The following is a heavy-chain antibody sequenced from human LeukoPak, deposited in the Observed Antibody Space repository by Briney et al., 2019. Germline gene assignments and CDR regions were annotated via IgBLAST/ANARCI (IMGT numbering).Heavy chain of an antibody. Sequence: HGESLKFSCKCVGYNFTSDWIGWVREMPGKGEEWMWIIYPGDSDSRYSPSFQGQVTISADKSISTAYLQWSSLNASDTAMYYCARQEMADDYWGQGTLVTVSS. V-gene: IGHV5-51*01. CDR3: ARQEMADDY. J-gene: IGHJ4*02. CDR2: IYPGDSDS. D-gene: IGHD5-24*01. CDR1: GYNFTSDW.